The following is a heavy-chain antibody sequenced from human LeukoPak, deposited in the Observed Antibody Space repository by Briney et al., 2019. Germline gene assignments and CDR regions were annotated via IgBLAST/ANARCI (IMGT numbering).Heavy chain of an antibody. J-gene: IGHJ4*02. CDR2: IRSKANSYAT. D-gene: IGHD3-9*01. V-gene: IGHV3-73*01. CDR1: GFTFSGSA. Sequence: GGSLRLSCAASGFTFSGSAMHWVRQASGKGLEWVGRIRSKANSYATAYAAWVKGRFTISRDDSKNTAYLQMNSLKTEDTAVYYCTRHGGILTGFENTDYWGQGTLVTVSS. CDR3: TRHGGILTGFENTDY.